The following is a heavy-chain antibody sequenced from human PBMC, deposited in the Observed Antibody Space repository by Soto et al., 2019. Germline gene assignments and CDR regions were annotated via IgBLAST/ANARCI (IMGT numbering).Heavy chain of an antibody. CDR3: VRDETYYYDSSGYPLAAFDI. D-gene: IGHD3-22*01. J-gene: IGHJ3*02. CDR1: GCTFTSYA. CDR2: INAGNGNT. V-gene: IGHV1-3*01. Sequence: ASVKVSCKASGCTFTSYAMHWVRQAPGQRLEWMGWINAGNGNTKYSQKFQGRVTITRDTSASTAYMELSSLRSEDTAVYYCVRDETYYYDSSGYPLAAFDIWGQGTMVTVSS.